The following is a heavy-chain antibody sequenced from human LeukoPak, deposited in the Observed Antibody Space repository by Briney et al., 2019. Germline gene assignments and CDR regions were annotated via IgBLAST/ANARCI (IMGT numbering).Heavy chain of an antibody. CDR2: ISAYNGNT. CDR1: GYTFTSYG. Sequence: ASVKVSCKASGYTFTSYGISWVRQAPGQGLEWMGWISAYNGNTNYAQQLHGRVTMTTDTSTSAADMELRSLRSDDPGVYYCARDRPVNDIVVVPAAIDANWFDPWGQGTLVTVSS. V-gene: IGHV1-18*01. J-gene: IGHJ5*02. CDR3: ARDRPVNDIVVVPAAIDANWFDP. D-gene: IGHD2-2*01.